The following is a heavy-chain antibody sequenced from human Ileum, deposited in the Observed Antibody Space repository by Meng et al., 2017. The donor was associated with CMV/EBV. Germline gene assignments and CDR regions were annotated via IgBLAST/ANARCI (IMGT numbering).Heavy chain of an antibody. D-gene: IGHD2-15*01. J-gene: IGHJ4*02. CDR3: VRQVVAASFDY. CDR2: IYYSGSP. Sequence: QVQPQESGPGLVKPSQTLSLTGTVSGGSITSGNYYWSWIRQPPGRGLEWIGYIYYSGSPYYKPSLKSRVTISLDTSKNQFSLNLRSVTATDSAVYYCVRQVVAASFDYWGQGALVTVSS. V-gene: IGHV4-30-4*08. CDR1: GGSITSGNYY.